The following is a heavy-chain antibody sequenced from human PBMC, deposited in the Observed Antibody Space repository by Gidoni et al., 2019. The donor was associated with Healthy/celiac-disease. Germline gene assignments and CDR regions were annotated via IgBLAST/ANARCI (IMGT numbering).Heavy chain of an antibody. D-gene: IGHD3-3*01. CDR3: ARCNYDFWSGYSTGMDV. CDR2: ISSSGSTI. V-gene: IGHV3-48*03. CDR1: GFTFSSYE. J-gene: IGHJ6*02. Sequence: EVQLVASGGGLVQPGGSLRLSCAASGFTFSSYEMNWVRQAPGKGLEWVSYISSSGSTIYYADSVKGRFTMSRDNAKNSLYLQMNSLRAEDTAVYYCARCNYDFWSGYSTGMDVWGQGTTVTVSS.